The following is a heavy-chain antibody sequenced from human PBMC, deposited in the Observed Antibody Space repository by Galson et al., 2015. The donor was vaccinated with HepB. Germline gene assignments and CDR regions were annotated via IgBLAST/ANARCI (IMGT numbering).Heavy chain of an antibody. CDR3: ARDIEVRGVYYYYGMDV. D-gene: IGHD1-26*01. V-gene: IGHV3-7*01. Sequence: SLRLSGAASGFTFSNYWMSWVRQFPGKGLEWVANILRDGSVKHYVDSVKGRFTISRDNAKNILYLQMNSLRAEDTAVYYCARDIEVRGVYYYYGMDVWAKGPRSPSP. CDR1: GFTFSNYW. J-gene: IGHJ6*02. CDR2: ILRDGSVK.